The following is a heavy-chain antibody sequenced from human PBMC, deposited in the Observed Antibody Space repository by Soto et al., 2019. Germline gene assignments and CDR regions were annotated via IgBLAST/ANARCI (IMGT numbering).Heavy chain of an antibody. V-gene: IGHV1-8*01. CDR1: GYTFTSYD. D-gene: IGHD6-19*01. J-gene: IGHJ4*02. CDR2: MNPNSGNT. CDR3: ALLPPGGAHYSSGRAIDY. Sequence: ASVKVSCKASGYTFTSYDINWVRQATGQGLEWMGWMNPNSGNTGYAQKFQGRVTMTRNTSISTAYMELSSLRSEDTAVYYCALLPPGGAHYSSGRAIDYWGQGTLVTVSS.